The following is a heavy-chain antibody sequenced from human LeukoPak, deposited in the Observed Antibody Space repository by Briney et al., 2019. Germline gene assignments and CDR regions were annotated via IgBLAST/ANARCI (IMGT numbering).Heavy chain of an antibody. D-gene: IGHD6-19*01. CDR2: IYSGGST. CDR3: ARAPGWLIFDY. CDR1: GFTVSSNY. J-gene: IGHJ4*02. V-gene: IGHV3-53*04. Sequence: TGGSLRLSCAASGFTVSSNYMSWVRQAPGKGLEWVSVIYSGGSTYYADSVKGRFTISRHNSKNTLYLQMNSLRAEDTAVYYCARAPGWLIFDYWGQGTLVTVSS.